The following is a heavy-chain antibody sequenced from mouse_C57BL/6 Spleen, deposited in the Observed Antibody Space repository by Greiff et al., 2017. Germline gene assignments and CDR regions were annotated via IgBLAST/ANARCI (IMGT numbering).Heavy chain of an antibody. CDR1: GYTFTSYW. J-gene: IGHJ4*01. CDR3: ASGSYGNYVGYAMDY. D-gene: IGHD2-1*01. Sequence: VQLQQPGTELVKPGASVKLSCKASGYTFTSYWMHWVKQRPGQGLEWIGNINTSNGGTNYNEKFKSKATLTVDKSSSTAYMQLSSLTSEDSAVYYCASGSYGNYVGYAMDYWGQGTSVTVSS. CDR2: INTSNGGT. V-gene: IGHV1-53*01.